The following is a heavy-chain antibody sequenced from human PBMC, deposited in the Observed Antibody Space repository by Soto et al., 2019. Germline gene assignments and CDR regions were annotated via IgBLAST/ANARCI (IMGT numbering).Heavy chain of an antibody. J-gene: IGHJ5*02. CDR3: ARAITMIRRVKWFDP. CDR1: GGSFSGYY. D-gene: IGHD3-10*01. V-gene: IGHV4-34*01. CDR2: INHSGST. Sequence: LSLTCAVYGGSFSGYYWSWIRQPPGKGLEWIGEINHSGSTNYNPSLKSRVTISVDTSKNQFSLKLSSVTAADTAVYYCARAITMIRRVKWFDPWGQGTLVTVSS.